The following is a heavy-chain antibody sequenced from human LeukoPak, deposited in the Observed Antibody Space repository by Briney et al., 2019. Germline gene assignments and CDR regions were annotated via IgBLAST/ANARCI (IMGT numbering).Heavy chain of an antibody. CDR1: GFTFTSSA. Sequence: ASVKVSCKASGFTFTSSAVQWVRQARGQGLEWMGWINPNSGGTNYAQKFQGRVTMTRDTSISAAYMELSRLRSDDTAVYYCAATSGSYVRMAFDILGQGTMVTVSS. CDR2: INPNSGGT. J-gene: IGHJ3*02. D-gene: IGHD1-26*01. CDR3: AATSGSYVRMAFDI. V-gene: IGHV1-2*02.